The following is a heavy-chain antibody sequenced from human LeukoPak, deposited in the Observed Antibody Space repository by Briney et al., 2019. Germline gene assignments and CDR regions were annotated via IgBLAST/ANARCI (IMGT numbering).Heavy chain of an antibody. V-gene: IGHV3-33*01. CDR1: GFTFSTYG. Sequence: GGSLRLSCAASGFTFSTYGMHWVRQAPGKGLEWVAVIWSDGSNKHYADSVKGRFTISRDNSKSTLYLQMNSLGAEDTAVYYCAGANYGDYADCFDPWGQGTLVTVSS. D-gene: IGHD4-17*01. J-gene: IGHJ5*02. CDR3: AGANYGDYADCFDP. CDR2: IWSDGSNK.